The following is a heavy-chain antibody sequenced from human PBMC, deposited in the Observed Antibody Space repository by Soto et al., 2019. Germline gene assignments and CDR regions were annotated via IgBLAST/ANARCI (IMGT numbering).Heavy chain of an antibody. D-gene: IGHD3-22*01. Sequence: GGSLRLSCAASGFTFSSYGMHWVRQAPGKGLEWVAVIWYDGSNKYYADSVKGRFTISRDNSKNTLYLQMNSLRAEDTAVYYCARDWNYYDSSGFSYYFDYWGQGTLVTVSS. CDR3: ARDWNYYDSSGFSYYFDY. CDR1: GFTFSSYG. CDR2: IWYDGSNK. J-gene: IGHJ4*02. V-gene: IGHV3-33*01.